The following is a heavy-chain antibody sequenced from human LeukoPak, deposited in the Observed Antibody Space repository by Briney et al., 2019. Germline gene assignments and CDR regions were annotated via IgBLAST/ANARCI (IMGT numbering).Heavy chain of an antibody. V-gene: IGHV4-34*01. CDR1: GGSFSGYY. CDR2: INHSGST. D-gene: IGHD6-13*01. Sequence: SETLSLTCAVYGGSFSGYYWSWIRQPPGKGLEWIGEINHSGSTNYNPSLKSRVTISVDTSENQFSLKLSSVTAADTAVYYCAREGNYVDYWGQGTLVTVSS. CDR3: AREGNYVDY. J-gene: IGHJ4*02.